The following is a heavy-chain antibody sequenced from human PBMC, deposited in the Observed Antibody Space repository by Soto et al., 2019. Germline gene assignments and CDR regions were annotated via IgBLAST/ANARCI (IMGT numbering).Heavy chain of an antibody. Sequence: QVQLQESGPGLVKPSETLSLTCTVSGGSISDDYWSWIRQTPGKELEWIGFIHYSGNTNYNPSLKSRFTISVDTYKNQLSLKLNSVTAADTAVYYCARDRLYPHYGMDVWGQGTTVTVSS. CDR2: IHYSGNT. J-gene: IGHJ6*02. D-gene: IGHD2-2*02. CDR3: ARDRLYPHYGMDV. CDR1: GGSISDDY. V-gene: IGHV4-59*01.